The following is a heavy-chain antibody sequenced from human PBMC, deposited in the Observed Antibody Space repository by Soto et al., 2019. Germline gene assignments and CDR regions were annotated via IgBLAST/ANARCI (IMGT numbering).Heavy chain of an antibody. D-gene: IGHD3-22*01. CDR2: ISGSGDRT. J-gene: IGHJ3*02. Sequence: GGSLRLSCAASGFAFSSYDMSWVRQAPGKGLEWVSAISGSGDRTYYADSVRGRFTISRDNSKNTLYLQMNSLRAEDTAVYYCAKDPSSGPLDAFDIWGQGTTVTVSS. CDR1: GFAFSSYD. V-gene: IGHV3-23*01. CDR3: AKDPSSGPLDAFDI.